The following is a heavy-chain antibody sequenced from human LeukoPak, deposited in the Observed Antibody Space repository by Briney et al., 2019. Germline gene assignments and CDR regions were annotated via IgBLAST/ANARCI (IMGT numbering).Heavy chain of an antibody. V-gene: IGHV2-70*11. CDR1: GFSLTTRGTC. CDR3: ARILTTSEEYYFDY. CDR2: IDWDESK. D-gene: IGHD2/OR15-2a*01. Sequence: SGPTLVNPTQTLTLTCTFPGFSLTTRGTCLSWLRQPPGKALEWLARIDWDESKYYSTSLRTRLTISKGSSKNQVVLTMTNVDPVDTATYYCARILTTSEEYYFDYWGQGTLVTVSS. J-gene: IGHJ4*02.